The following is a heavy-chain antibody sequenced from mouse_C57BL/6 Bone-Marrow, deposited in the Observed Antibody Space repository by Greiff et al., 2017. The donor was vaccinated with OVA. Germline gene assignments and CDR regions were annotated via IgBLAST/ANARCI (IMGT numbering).Heavy chain of an antibody. Sequence: VQLQQSGAELVRPGASVKLSCTASGFNIKDYYMHWVKQRPEQGLEWIGRIDPEDGDTEYAPKFPGKATMTAATSSNTAYLQLSSRTPEDTAVYYCTTYYYGSSYGDYWGQGTTLTVSS. CDR2: IDPEDGDT. J-gene: IGHJ2*01. CDR1: GFNIKDYY. D-gene: IGHD1-1*01. V-gene: IGHV14-1*01. CDR3: TTYYYGSSYGDY.